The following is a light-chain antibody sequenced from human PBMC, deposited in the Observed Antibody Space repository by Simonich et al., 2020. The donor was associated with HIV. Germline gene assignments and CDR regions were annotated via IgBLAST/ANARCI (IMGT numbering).Light chain of an antibody. Sequence: DIQMTQSPSTLSASVGDSVTITCRASKSISSWLAWDQQKPGKAPKLLIDRASSLESGVPSRCSGSGYGTEFTLIISSLQPEDFATYYCQQANTFPRTFGQGTKVEIK. V-gene: IGKV1-5*03. CDR1: KSISSW. CDR3: QQANTFPRT. CDR2: RAS. J-gene: IGKJ1*01.